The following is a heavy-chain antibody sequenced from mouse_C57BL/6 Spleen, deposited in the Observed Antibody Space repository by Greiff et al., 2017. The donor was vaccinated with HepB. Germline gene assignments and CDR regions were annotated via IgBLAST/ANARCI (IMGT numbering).Heavy chain of an antibody. V-gene: IGHV1-15*01. J-gene: IGHJ2*01. CDR2: IDPETGGT. Sequence: QVQLQQSGAELVRPGASVTLSCKASGYTFTDYEMHWVKQTPVHGLEWIGAIDPETGGTAYNQKFKGKAILTADKSSSTAYMELRSLTSEDSAVYYCTRWDFRYYGSSYNYWGQGTTLTVSS. CDR1: GYTFTDYE. CDR3: TRWDFRYYGSSYNY. D-gene: IGHD1-1*01.